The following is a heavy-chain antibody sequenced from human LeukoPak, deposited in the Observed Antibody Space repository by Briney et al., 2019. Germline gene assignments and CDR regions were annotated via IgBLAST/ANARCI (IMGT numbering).Heavy chain of an antibody. CDR1: GFTFSNYG. Sequence: PGGSLRLSCAASGFTFSNYGLSWVRQAPGKGLEWVSGITGSGGSTYYADSVKGRFTISRDNSKNTLYLQTNSLRAEDTAVYYCARLREIPVFGVVTKSTSYFDYWGQGTLVTVSS. CDR3: ARLREIPVFGVVTKSTSYFDY. J-gene: IGHJ4*02. CDR2: ITGSGGST. V-gene: IGHV3-23*01. D-gene: IGHD3-3*01.